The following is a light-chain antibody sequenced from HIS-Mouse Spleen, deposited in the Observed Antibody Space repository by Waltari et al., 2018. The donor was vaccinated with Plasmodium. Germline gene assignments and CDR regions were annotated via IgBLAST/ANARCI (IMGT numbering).Light chain of an antibody. CDR2: GAS. V-gene: IGKV3-15*01. CDR3: QQYNNWPLT. CDR1: QSVSSN. Sequence: ELVMPQSPATLSVSPGERATLPCRASQSVSSNLAWYQQKPGQAPRLLIYGASTRATGIPARFSGSGSGTEFTLTISSMQSEDFAVYYCQQYNNWPLTFGGGTKVEIK. J-gene: IGKJ4*01.